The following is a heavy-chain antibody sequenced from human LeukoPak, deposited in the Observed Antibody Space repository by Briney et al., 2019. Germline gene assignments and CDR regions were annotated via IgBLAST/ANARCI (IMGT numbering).Heavy chain of an antibody. CDR2: IIPILGIA. D-gene: IGHD6-6*01. CDR3: ATSIAARFLH. V-gene: IGHV1-69*04. J-gene: IGHJ4*02. CDR1: GGTFSSYA. Sequence: ASVKVSCKASGGTFSSYAISWVRQAPGQGLEWMGRIIPILGIANYAQKFQGRVTMTEDTSTDTAYMELSSLRSEDTAVYYCATSIAARFLHWGQGTLVTVSS.